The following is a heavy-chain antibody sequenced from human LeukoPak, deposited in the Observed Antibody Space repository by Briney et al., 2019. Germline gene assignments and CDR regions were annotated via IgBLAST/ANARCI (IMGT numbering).Heavy chain of an antibody. Sequence: PGGSLRLSCADSGFTFSNFWMSWVRQAPGKGLEWVANINQDGTEKYYVDSVKGRFTISRDNAKTSLYLLMNSLRAEDTAVYYCARGKFDFDYWGQGTLVTVSS. CDR3: ARGKFDFDY. V-gene: IGHV3-7*01. CDR2: INQDGTEK. J-gene: IGHJ4*02. CDR1: GFTFSNFW. D-gene: IGHD3-16*01.